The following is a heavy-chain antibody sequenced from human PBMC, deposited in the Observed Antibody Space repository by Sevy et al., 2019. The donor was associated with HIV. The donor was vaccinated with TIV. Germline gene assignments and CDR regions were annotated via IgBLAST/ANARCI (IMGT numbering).Heavy chain of an antibody. CDR3: ARHSAHSGTYQKFYFDF. CDR1: GGSISSDTFY. V-gene: IGHV4-39*01. Sequence: SETLSLTCSVSGGSISSDTFYWAWIRQPPGKGLEWLGSVYYSGGTYYNPSLKSRVTISVDTSTNQFSLKLSSVTAADTAVYYCARHSAHSGTYQKFYFDFWGQGTLVTVSS. J-gene: IGHJ4*02. D-gene: IGHD1-26*01. CDR2: VYYSGGT.